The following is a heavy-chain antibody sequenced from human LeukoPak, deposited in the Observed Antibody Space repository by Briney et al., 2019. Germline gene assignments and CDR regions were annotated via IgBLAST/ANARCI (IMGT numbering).Heavy chain of an antibody. D-gene: IGHD5-24*01. CDR2: ISYDGSKR. Sequence: PGGSLRLSCAASGFTFSSYAMHWVRQAPGKGLEWVAVISYDGSKRYYADSVKGRFTISRDNSKNTLYLQMNSLRAEDTAVYYCAKDDGSRPADYWGQGTLVTVSS. V-gene: IGHV3-30-3*01. J-gene: IGHJ4*02. CDR3: AKDDGSRPADY. CDR1: GFTFSSYA.